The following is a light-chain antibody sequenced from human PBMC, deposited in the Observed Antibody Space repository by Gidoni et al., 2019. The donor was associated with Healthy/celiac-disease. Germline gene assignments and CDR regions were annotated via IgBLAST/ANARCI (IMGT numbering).Light chain of an antibody. CDR2: LCS. V-gene: IGKV2-28*01. CDR1: QSLLHSNGYNY. CDR3: MQALQTPPFT. J-gene: IGKJ3*01. Sequence: IVMTQSPLSLPVTPGEPASISCRSSQSLLHSNGYNYLDWYLQKPGQSPQLLIYLCSNRASGVPDRFSGSGSGTDFTLKISRVEAEDVGVYYCMQALQTPPFTFGPGTKVDIK.